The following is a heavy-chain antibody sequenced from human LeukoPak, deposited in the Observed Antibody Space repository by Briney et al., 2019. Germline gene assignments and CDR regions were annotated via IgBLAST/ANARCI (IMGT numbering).Heavy chain of an antibody. CDR3: AKGPYCSGGSCYSDGPGF. CDR1: GFTFSSYA. J-gene: IGHJ4*02. D-gene: IGHD2-15*01. CDR2: IRYDGSNK. V-gene: IGHV3-30*02. Sequence: GGSLRLSCAASGFTFSSYAMHWVRQAPGKGLEWVAFIRYDGSNKYYADSVKGRFTISRDNSKNTLYLQMNSLRAEDTAVYYCAKGPYCSGGSCYSDGPGFWGQGTLVTVSS.